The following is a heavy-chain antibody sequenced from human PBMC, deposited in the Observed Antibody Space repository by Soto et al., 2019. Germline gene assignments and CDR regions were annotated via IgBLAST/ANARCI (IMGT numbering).Heavy chain of an antibody. CDR1: GFTFSSYA. V-gene: IGHV3-30-3*01. Sequence: GGSLRLSCAASGFTFSSYAMHWVHQAPGKGLEWVAVISYDGSNKYYADSVKGRFTISRDNSKNTLYLQMNSLRAEDTAVYYCARENYYGMDVWGQGTTVTVSS. CDR3: ARENYYGMDV. J-gene: IGHJ6*02. CDR2: ISYDGSNK.